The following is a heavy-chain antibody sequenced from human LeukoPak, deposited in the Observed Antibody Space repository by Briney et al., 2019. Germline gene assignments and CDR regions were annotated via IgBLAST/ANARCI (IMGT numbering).Heavy chain of an antibody. CDR2: ISWNSGSI. Sequence: GRSLRLSCAASGFTFDDYAMHWVRQAPGRGLEWVSGISWNSGSIGYADSVKGRFTISRDNAKNSLYLQMNSLRAEDTAVYYCATDSSPDFWGQGTLVTVSS. D-gene: IGHD2-15*01. CDR3: ATDSSPDF. CDR1: GFTFDDYA. J-gene: IGHJ4*02. V-gene: IGHV3-9*01.